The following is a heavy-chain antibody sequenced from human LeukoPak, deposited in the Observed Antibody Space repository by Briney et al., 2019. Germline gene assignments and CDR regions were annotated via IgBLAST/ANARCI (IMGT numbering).Heavy chain of an antibody. D-gene: IGHD4-11*01. CDR1: GFTVTTNY. Sequence: GGSLRLSCAASGFTVTTNYMSWVRQAPGKGLEWVSIIYSGGSTYYADSVKGRFTISRDNSKNTLYLQMNSLRAEDTAVYYCAKEGTIYSRGPYYFDYWGQGTLVTVSS. J-gene: IGHJ4*02. CDR2: IYSGGST. CDR3: AKEGTIYSRGPYYFDY. V-gene: IGHV3-53*01.